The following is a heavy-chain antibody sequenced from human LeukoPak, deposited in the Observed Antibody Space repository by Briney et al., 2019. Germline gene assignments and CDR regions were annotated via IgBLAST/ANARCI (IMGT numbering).Heavy chain of an antibody. D-gene: IGHD3-10*01. J-gene: IGHJ5*02. CDR1: GYTFTSYD. CDR2: MNPNSGNT. CDR3: ARGIRKVRGVITTNWFDP. Sequence: ASVKVSCKASGYTFTSYDINWVRQATGQGLEWMGWMNPNSGNTGYAQKFQGRVTMTRNTSISTAYMELSSLRSEDTAVYYCARGIRKVRGVITTNWFDPWGQGTLVTVSS. V-gene: IGHV1-8*01.